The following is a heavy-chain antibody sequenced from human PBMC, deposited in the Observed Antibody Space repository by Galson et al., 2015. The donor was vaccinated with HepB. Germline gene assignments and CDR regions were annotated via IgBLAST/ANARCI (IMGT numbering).Heavy chain of an antibody. Sequence: SLRLSCAASGLTLSSYSMNWVRQAPGKGLEWVSYISGSSSDIYYADSVKGRLTISRDNAKNSLYLQMNSLRVEDTAVYYCARAYSSSWFFDYWGQGTLVTVSS. CDR3: ARAYSSSWFFDY. V-gene: IGHV3-21*01. J-gene: IGHJ4*02. D-gene: IGHD6-13*01. CDR2: ISGSSSDI. CDR1: GLTLSSYS.